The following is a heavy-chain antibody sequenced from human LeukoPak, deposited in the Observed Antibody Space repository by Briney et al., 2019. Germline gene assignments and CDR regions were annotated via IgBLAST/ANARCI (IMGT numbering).Heavy chain of an antibody. D-gene: IGHD5-18*01. CDR1: GGSISSYY. V-gene: IGHV4-59*01. Sequence: SETLSLTCTVSGGSISSYYWSWIRQPPGKGLEWIGYIYYSGSTNYNPSLKSRVTMSVDTSKNQFSLKLNSVTAADTAVYYCASEGYSYGVGFDPWGQGTLVTVSS. CDR2: IYYSGST. J-gene: IGHJ5*02. CDR3: ASEGYSYGVGFDP.